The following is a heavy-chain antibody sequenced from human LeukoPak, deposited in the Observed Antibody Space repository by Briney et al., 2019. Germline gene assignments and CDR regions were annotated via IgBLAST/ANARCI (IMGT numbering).Heavy chain of an antibody. J-gene: IGHJ4*02. CDR3: AREAYYGRFFDY. Sequence: TSETLSLTCTVSGGSISTYYWSWIRQSPGKGLEWIGNIDYSGSTNYNPSLKSRVTISVDTSKNQFSLKLSSVTAADTAVYYCAREAYYGRFFDYWGQGTLVTVSS. CDR2: IDYSGST. D-gene: IGHD3-10*01. V-gene: IGHV4-59*01. CDR1: GGSISTYY.